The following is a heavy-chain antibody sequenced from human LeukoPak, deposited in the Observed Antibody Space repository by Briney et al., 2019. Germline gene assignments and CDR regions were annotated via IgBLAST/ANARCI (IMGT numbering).Heavy chain of an antibody. CDR2: ISGGSSTI. D-gene: IGHD2-21*01. J-gene: IGHJ4*02. Sequence: GGSLRLSCAASGFTFTSYAMNWVRQAPGKGLEGVSYISGGSSTIYYADSVRGRFTISRNNAKNSLYLQMNSLRDEDTAVYYCARDTGRGRGDLDYWGQGTLVTVSS. V-gene: IGHV3-48*02. CDR3: ARDTGRGRGDLDY. CDR1: GFTFTSYA.